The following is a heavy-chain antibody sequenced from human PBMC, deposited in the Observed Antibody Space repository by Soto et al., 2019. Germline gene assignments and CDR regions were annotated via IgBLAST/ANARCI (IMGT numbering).Heavy chain of an antibody. CDR2: INAGNGNT. Sequence: QVQLVQSGAEVKKPGASVKVSCKASGYTFTSYAMHWVRQAPGQRLEWMGWINAGNGNTKYSQKFQGRVTITRDTSASTAYMELSSLRFEDTAVYYCARPPRVRLMPLGGYYGMDVWGQGTTVTVSS. J-gene: IGHJ6*02. CDR1: GYTFTSYA. V-gene: IGHV1-3*01. D-gene: IGHD2-2*01. CDR3: ARPPRVRLMPLGGYYGMDV.